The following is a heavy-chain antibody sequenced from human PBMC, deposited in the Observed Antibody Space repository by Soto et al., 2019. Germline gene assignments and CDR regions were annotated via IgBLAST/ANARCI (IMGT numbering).Heavy chain of an antibody. CDR3: AREKVGATIGYY. V-gene: IGHV4-34*01. CDR2: INHSGST. CDR1: GGSFSGYY. J-gene: IGHJ4*02. D-gene: IGHD1-26*01. Sequence: QVQLQQWGAGLLKPSETLSLTCAVYGGSFSGYYWSWIRQPPGKGREWIGEINHSGSTNYNPALKSRATISVDTSKNQFSLRLSSVTAADTAVYYCAREKVGATIGYYWGQGTLVTVSS.